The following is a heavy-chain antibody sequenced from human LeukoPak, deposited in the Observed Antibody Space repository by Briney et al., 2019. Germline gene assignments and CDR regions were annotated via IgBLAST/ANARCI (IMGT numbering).Heavy chain of an antibody. CDR1: GGSFSGYY. D-gene: IGHD3-22*01. CDR2: INHSGST. V-gene: IGHV4-34*01. Sequence: ASETLSLTCAVYGGSFSGYYWSWIRQPPGKGLEWIGEINHSGSTNYNPSLKSRVTISVDTSKNQFSLKLSSVTAADTAVYYCARHELDSSGYGMGFDYWGQGTLVTLSS. CDR3: ARHELDSSGYGMGFDY. J-gene: IGHJ4*02.